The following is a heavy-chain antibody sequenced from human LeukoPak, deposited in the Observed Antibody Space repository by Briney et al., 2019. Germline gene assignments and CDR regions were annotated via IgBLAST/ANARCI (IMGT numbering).Heavy chain of an antibody. D-gene: IGHD3-3*01. J-gene: IGHJ4*02. CDR1: GYTFTSYG. Sequence: ASVKVSCKASGYTFTSYGISWVRQAPGQGLEWMGWISAYNGNTNYAQKFRGRVTMTRDTSISTAYMELSRLRSDDTAVYYCARDWSGREDYWGQGTLVTVSS. V-gene: IGHV1-18*01. CDR3: ARDWSGREDY. CDR2: ISAYNGNT.